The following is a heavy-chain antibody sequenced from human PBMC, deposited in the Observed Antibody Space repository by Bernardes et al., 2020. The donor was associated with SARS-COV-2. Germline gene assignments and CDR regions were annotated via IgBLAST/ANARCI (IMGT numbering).Heavy chain of an antibody. J-gene: IGHJ5*02. Sequence: SVKVSCEASGITFTSSAVQWVRQARGQRLEWMGWIDVDGGGTNYAQKFQERVTITWDVSTRTAYMDLSSLRSEDTAVYYCAAGPNWFDHWGQGTLLTVSS. CDR2: IDVDGGGT. V-gene: IGHV1-58*01. CDR3: AAGPNWFDH. CDR1: GITFTSSA.